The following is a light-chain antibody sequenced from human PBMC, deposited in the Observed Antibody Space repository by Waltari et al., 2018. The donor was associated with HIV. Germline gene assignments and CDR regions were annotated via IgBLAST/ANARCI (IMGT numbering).Light chain of an antibody. CDR1: SSDVGSYNY. Sequence: LTQPASVSGSPGQSITISCTGTSSDVGSYNYVSWYQQHPGKAPKLMIYEVSKRPSGVSDRFSGSKSGNTASLTISGLQAEDEADYYCSSYTTSSVYAVFGGGTKLTVL. CDR3: SSYTTSSVYAV. CDR2: EVS. J-gene: IGLJ2*01. V-gene: IGLV2-14*01.